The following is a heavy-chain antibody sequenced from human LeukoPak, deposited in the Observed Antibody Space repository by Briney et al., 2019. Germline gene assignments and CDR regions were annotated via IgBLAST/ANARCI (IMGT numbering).Heavy chain of an antibody. CDR1: GYIFSTSG. V-gene: IGHV1-18*01. J-gene: IGHJ4*02. CDR3: ARRRSEEFDFDC. D-gene: IGHD6-19*01. Sequence: GASVKVSCKASGYIFSTSGISWVRQAPGQGLEWMGCISGYNGNTNYAQKLQGRVTMTTDTSTSTAYMELRSLRSDDTAVYYCARRRSEEFDFDCWGQGTLVTVSS. CDR2: ISGYNGNT.